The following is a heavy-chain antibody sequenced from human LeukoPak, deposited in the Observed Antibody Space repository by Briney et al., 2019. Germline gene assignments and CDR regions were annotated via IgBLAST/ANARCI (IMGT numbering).Heavy chain of an antibody. CDR1: GGSFSGYY. V-gene: IGHV4-34*01. J-gene: IGHJ4*02. CDR3: ARVARRFLRKGSYGSGSYPPHFDY. D-gene: IGHD3-10*01. Sequence: SETLSLTCAVYGGSFSGYYWSWIRQPPGKGLEWIGEINHSGSTNYNPSLKSRVTISVDTSKNQFSLKLSSVTAADTAVYYCARVARRFLRKGSYGSGSYPPHFDYWGQGTLVTVSS. CDR2: INHSGST.